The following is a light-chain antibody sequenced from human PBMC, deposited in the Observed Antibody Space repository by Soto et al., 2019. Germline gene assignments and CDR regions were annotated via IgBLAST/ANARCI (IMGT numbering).Light chain of an antibody. J-gene: IGKJ5*01. CDR2: DAS. CDR1: QSISIE. CDR3: QQRSSWHIT. Sequence: EIVLTQSPATLSLSAGERATLSCRASQSISIELAWYQQKPGQAPRLLICDASNRATGIPARFSGSGSATDFTLTISTLEPEDSAIYYCQQRSSWHITFGQGTRLEIK. V-gene: IGKV3-11*01.